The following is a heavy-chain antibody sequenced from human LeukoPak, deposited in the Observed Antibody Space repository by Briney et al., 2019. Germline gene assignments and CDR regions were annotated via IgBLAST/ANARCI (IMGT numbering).Heavy chain of an antibody. CDR2: ISSNGGST. CDR1: GFTFSSYA. Sequence: GGSLRLSCAASGFTFSSYAMHWVRQAPGKGLEYVSAISSNGGSTYYANSVKGRFTISRDNSKNTLYLQIGSLRAEDMAVYYCARDYYGSGSRYYFDYWGQGTLVTVSS. V-gene: IGHV3-64*01. J-gene: IGHJ4*02. D-gene: IGHD3-10*01. CDR3: ARDYYGSGSRYYFDY.